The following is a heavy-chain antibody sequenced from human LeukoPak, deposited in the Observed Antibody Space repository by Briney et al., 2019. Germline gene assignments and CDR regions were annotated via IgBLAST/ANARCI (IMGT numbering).Heavy chain of an antibody. J-gene: IGHJ6*03. CDR2: INHSGST. Sequence: SETLSLTCAVYGGSFSGYYWSWIRQPPGKGLEWIGEINHSGSTNYNPSLKSRVTISVDTSKNQFSLKLSSVTAADTAVYYCASPAPSVYMDVWGKGTMVTVSS. CDR3: ASPAPSVYMDV. V-gene: IGHV4-34*01. CDR1: GGSFSGYY.